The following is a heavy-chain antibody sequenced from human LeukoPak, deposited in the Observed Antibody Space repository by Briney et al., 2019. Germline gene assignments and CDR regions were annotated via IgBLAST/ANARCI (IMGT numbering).Heavy chain of an antibody. CDR2: IIPIFGTA. CDR1: GGTFSSYA. V-gene: IGHV1-69*05. CDR3: AREVRGVDTAMVPLYYFDY. D-gene: IGHD5-18*01. Sequence: GASVKVSCKASGGTFSSYAISWVRQAPGQGLEWMGGIIPIFGTANYAQKFQGRVTITTDESTSTAYMELSSLRSEDTAVYYCAREVRGVDTAMVPLYYFDYWGRGTLVTVSS. J-gene: IGHJ4*02.